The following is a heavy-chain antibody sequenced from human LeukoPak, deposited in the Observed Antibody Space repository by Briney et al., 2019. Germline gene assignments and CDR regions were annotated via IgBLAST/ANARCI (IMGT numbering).Heavy chain of an antibody. CDR3: AKDSAKKYDDY. CDR1: GFTFSSYA. Sequence: GGSLRVSCAASGFTFSSYAMSWVRQAPGKGLEWVSGISGSDGSTNYADSVKGRFTISRENSKNTLYLQMNSLRAEDTAVYYCAKDSAKKYDDYWGQGTLVTVSS. V-gene: IGHV3-23*01. D-gene: IGHD2/OR15-2a*01. J-gene: IGHJ4*02. CDR2: ISGSDGST.